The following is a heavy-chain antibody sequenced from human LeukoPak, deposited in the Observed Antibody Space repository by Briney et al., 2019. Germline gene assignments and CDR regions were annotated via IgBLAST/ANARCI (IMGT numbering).Heavy chain of an antibody. J-gene: IGHJ4*02. CDR3: ARQLRHEWLFTQKYFDY. CDR2: IYYSGST. Sequence: SETLSLTCTVSGGSISSSSYYWGWIRQPPGNRLEWIGSIYYSGSTYYDPSLKSRVTISVDTSKNQFSLKLSSVTAADTAVYYCARQLRHEWLFTQKYFDYWGQGTLVTVSS. D-gene: IGHD3-3*01. V-gene: IGHV4-39*01. CDR1: GGSISSSSYY.